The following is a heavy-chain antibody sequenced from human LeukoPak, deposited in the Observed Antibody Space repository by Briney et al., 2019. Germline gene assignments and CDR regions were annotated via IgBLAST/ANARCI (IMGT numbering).Heavy chain of an antibody. Sequence: ASVNVSCKASGYTFTGYYMHWVRPAPGQGLEWMGWSNPNSGGTKYAEKVQGRVSMTRETYITTAYMEVRSLRSDDTAVYYCARGRRFDPWGQGTLVIVSS. CDR3: ARGRRFDP. CDR1: GYTFTGYY. V-gene: IGHV1-2*02. CDR2: SNPNSGGT. J-gene: IGHJ5*02.